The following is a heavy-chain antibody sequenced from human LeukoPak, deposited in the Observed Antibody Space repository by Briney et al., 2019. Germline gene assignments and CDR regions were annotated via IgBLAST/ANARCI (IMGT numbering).Heavy chain of an antibody. J-gene: IGHJ4*02. V-gene: IGHV3-74*01. D-gene: IGHD2-15*01. CDR3: TRDSAHSGDY. CDR2: TNSDGSST. Sequence: GGSLRLSCAASGFTFSTFAMVWVRQAPGKGLVWVSRTNSDGSSTSYADSVKGRFTISRDNAKNTLYLQMNSLRAEDTAVYYCTRDSAHSGDYWGQGTLVTVSS. CDR1: GFTFSTFA.